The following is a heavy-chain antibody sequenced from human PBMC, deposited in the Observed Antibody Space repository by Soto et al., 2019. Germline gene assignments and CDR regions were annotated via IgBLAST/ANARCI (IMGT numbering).Heavy chain of an antibody. Sequence: EVQLVESGGGLVQPGGSLRLSCAASGFTFSSYSMNWVRQAPGKGLEWVSSISSSSSYIYYADSVKGRFTISRDNAKNSLYLQVNSLRAEDTAVYYCAREGRAAALDYWGQGTLVTVSS. J-gene: IGHJ4*02. V-gene: IGHV3-21*01. D-gene: IGHD6-13*01. CDR2: ISSSSSYI. CDR3: AREGRAAALDY. CDR1: GFTFSSYS.